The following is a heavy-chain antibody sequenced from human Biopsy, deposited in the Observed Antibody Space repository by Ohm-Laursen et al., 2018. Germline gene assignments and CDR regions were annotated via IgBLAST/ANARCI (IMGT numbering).Heavy chain of an antibody. CDR3: ARDDDTTGHYMILNH. Sequence: SLRLSCAAPGFAFSYYGPHWVRQAPGKGLQWVAVMWSDGINKNYADSVKGRFTVSRDNSNNVLYLQMSSLRDEDSAVYYCARDDDTTGHYMILNHWGQGTLVTVSS. CDR1: GFAFSYYG. J-gene: IGHJ5*02. CDR2: MWSDGINK. V-gene: IGHV3-33*01. D-gene: IGHD3-9*01.